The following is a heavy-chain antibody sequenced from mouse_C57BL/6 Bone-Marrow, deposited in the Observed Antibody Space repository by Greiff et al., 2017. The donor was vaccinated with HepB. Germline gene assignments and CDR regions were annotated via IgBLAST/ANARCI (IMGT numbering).Heavy chain of an antibody. D-gene: IGHD1-1*01. V-gene: IGHV1-18*01. Sequence: EVQLQESGPELVKPGASVKIPCKASGYTFTDYNMDWVKQSHGKSLEWIGDINPNNGGTIYNQKFKGKATLTVDKSSSTAYMELRSLTSEDTAVYYCARATTVVAPFAYWGQGTLVTVSA. J-gene: IGHJ3*01. CDR3: ARATTVVAPFAY. CDR1: GYTFTDYN. CDR2: INPNNGGT.